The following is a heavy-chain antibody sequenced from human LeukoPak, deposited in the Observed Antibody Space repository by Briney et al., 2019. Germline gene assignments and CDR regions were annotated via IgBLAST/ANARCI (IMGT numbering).Heavy chain of an antibody. J-gene: IGHJ4*02. CDR3: AKDDRWLQFCC. CDR2: ISDSGANT. D-gene: IGHD5-24*01. Sequence: PGGSLRLSCAASGFTFSSYSMSWVRQAPGKGLEWVSIISDSGANTYYADSVRGRFTISRDNSKYTLYLQMNSLRAEDTAVYYCAKDDRWLQFCCWGQGTLVTVSA. CDR1: GFTFSSYS. V-gene: IGHV3-23*01.